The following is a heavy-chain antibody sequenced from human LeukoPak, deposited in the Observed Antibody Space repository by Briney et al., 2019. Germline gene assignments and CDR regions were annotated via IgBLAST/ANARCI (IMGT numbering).Heavy chain of an antibody. Sequence: PSETLSLTCAVSGGSISSGGYSWSWIRQPPGKGLEWIGYIYHSGSTYYNPSLRSRVTISVDMSKNQFSLKLSSVTAADTAVNYCARGSSSSPTVFDYWGQGTLVTVSS. CDR1: GGSISSGGYS. J-gene: IGHJ4*02. CDR2: IYHSGST. D-gene: IGHD6-6*01. CDR3: ARGSSSSPTVFDY. V-gene: IGHV4-30-2*01.